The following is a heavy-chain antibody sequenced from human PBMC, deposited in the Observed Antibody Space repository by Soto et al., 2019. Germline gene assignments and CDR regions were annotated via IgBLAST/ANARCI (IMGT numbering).Heavy chain of an antibody. J-gene: IGHJ4*02. CDR1: GDTFNNYA. CDR2: IIPIYDSP. V-gene: IGHV1-69*06. Sequence: QVHLVQSGTEVKKPGSSVKVSCKASGDTFNNYAISWGRQAPGQGLQWMGGIIPIYDSPSYAQGSHNRVTITADRSTSTAHLELTGLTSADTAVYYRAASTFLSGVSGYFHLDFWGQGPLVTVSS. D-gene: IGHD3-3*01. CDR3: AASTFLSGVSGYFHLDF.